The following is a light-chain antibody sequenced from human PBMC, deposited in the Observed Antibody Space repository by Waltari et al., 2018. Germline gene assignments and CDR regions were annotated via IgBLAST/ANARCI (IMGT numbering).Light chain of an antibody. CDR2: DAS. Sequence: DIQMTHSPSSLSASVGDRVTITCQASQAISNSLNWYQQKPGKSPKLLIYDASNLETGVPSRFSGSGSGTDFTFTISSLQPEDIATYYCQQYDNLPLTFGGGTKVEIK. CDR1: QAISNS. CDR3: QQYDNLPLT. V-gene: IGKV1-33*01. J-gene: IGKJ4*01.